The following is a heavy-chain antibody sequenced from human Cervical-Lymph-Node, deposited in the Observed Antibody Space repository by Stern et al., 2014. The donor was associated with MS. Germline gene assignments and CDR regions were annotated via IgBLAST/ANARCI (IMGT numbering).Heavy chain of an antibody. CDR3: ARGHCSGGTCYFDS. J-gene: IGHJ4*01. CDR2: IMFTGPT. D-gene: IGHD2-15*01. CDR1: GGSAGSGGYY. Sequence: QLQLQESDSRLVKPSQTLSLTCAVSGGSAGSGGYYWNWIRQPAGKGLGWVGNIMFTGPTYNNPSCQSRVTITVDRSKSQFYLILSSLTAADTAVYYCARGHCSGGTCYFDSWGQGTLVTVSS. V-gene: IGHV4-30-2*01.